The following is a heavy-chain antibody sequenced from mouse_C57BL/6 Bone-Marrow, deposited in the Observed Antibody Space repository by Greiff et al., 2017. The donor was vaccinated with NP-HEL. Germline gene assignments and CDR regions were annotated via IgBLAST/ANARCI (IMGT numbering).Heavy chain of an antibody. CDR2: IHPNSGST. Sequence: QVQLQQPGAELVKPGASVKLSCKASGYTFTSYWMHWVKQRPGQGLEWIGMIHPNSGSTNYNEKFKSKATLTVDKSSRTAYMQLSSLTSEDSAVYYCARWGDYYGSSHYYAMDYWGQGTSVTVSS. D-gene: IGHD1-1*01. J-gene: IGHJ4*01. CDR1: GYTFTSYW. V-gene: IGHV1-64*01. CDR3: ARWGDYYGSSHYYAMDY.